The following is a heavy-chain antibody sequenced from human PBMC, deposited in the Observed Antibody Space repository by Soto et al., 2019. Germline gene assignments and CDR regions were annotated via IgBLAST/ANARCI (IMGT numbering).Heavy chain of an antibody. CDR1: GGSFSGYY. D-gene: IGHD3-10*01. CDR3: APRGYYYGSGTLPL. V-gene: IGHV4-34*01. J-gene: IGHJ4*02. CDR2: INHSGST. Sequence: SETLSLTCAVYGGSFSGYYWSWIRQPPGKGLEWIGEINHSGSTNYNPSLKSRVTISVDTSKNQFSLKLSSVTAADTAVYYCAPRGYYYGSGTLPLWGQGTLVTVSS.